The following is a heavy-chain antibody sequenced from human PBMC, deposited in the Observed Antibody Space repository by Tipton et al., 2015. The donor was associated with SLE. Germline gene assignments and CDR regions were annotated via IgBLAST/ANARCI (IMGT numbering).Heavy chain of an antibody. D-gene: IGHD2-15*01. CDR3: ARQRCSGGSCFKADY. J-gene: IGHJ4*02. V-gene: IGHV5-51*01. CDR1: GYSFTSYW. Sequence: VQLVQSGAEVKKPGESLRISCKGSGYSFTSYWIGWVRQMPGKGLEWMGIIYPGDSDTRYSPSFQGQVTISADKSISTAYLQWSSLKASDTAMYYCARQRCSGGSCFKADYWGQGTLVTVSS. CDR2: IYPGDSDT.